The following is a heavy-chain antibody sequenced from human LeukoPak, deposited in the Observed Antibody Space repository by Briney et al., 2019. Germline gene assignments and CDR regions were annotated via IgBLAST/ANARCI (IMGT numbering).Heavy chain of an antibody. CDR1: GGTFSSYA. CDR2: IIPIFGTA. CDR3: ARDVAATERFDY. D-gene: IGHD6-19*01. Sequence: SVKVSCKASGGTFSSYAISWVRQAPGQGLEWMGGIIPIFGTANYAQKFQGRVTITADKSTSTAYMELSSLRSDDTAVYYCARDVAATERFDYWGQGTLVTVSS. J-gene: IGHJ4*02. V-gene: IGHV1-69*06.